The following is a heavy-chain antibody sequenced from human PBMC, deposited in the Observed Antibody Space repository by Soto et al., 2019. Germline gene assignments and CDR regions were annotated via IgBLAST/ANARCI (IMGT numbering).Heavy chain of an antibody. V-gene: IGHV2-70*04. J-gene: IGHJ6*02. CDR2: IDWDDDK. CDR1: GFSLSTSGMR. CDR3: ARITDYYYGMDV. Sequence: SCPTLVNPTQTLTLTCTFSGFSLSTSGMRVNWIRQPPGKALEWLARIDWDDDKFYSTSLKTRLTISKDTSKNQVVLTMTNMDPVDTATYYCARITDYYYGMDVWGQGTTVTVSS.